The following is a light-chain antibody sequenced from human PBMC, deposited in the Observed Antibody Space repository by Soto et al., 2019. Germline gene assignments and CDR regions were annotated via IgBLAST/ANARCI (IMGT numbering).Light chain of an antibody. CDR1: RSDVGSYNY. V-gene: IGLV2-14*01. CDR3: SSYTSSSTLV. CDR2: DVS. Sequence: QSVLTPAASVSGVPGQSLTIFCTRTRSDVGSYNYVSWYQQHPGKAPKLMIYDVSNRPSGVSNRFSGSKSGNTASLTISGLQAEDEADYYCSSYTSSSTLVFGTGTKVTVL. J-gene: IGLJ1*01.